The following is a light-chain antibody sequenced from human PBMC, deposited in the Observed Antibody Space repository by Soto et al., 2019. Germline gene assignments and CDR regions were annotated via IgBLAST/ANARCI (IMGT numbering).Light chain of an antibody. V-gene: IGKV1-17*01. Sequence: DIQMTQSPSSLSASVGDRVTITCRASQGIRNELGWYQQKPGKAPKRLIYAPSSFKSGVPSTFSGSGYEPEFTLTTSSLPPQDFATCYCLQHNSFPHTFGGGTNVDI. CDR3: LQHNSFPHT. CDR2: APS. CDR1: QGIRNE. J-gene: IGKJ4*01.